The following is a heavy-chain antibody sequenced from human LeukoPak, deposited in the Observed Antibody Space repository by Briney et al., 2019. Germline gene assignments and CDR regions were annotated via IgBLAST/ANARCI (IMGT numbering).Heavy chain of an antibody. CDR2: ISGSGGST. J-gene: IGHJ4*02. V-gene: IGHV3-23*01. CDR1: GFSFSSYG. CDR3: AKGRTGYYFDY. D-gene: IGHD1-1*01. Sequence: GGSLRLSCAASGFSFSSYGMSWVRHAPGKGLECVSGISGSGGSTYYADSVKGRFTISRDNSKNTLYLQMNSLRAEDTAVYHCAKGRTGYYFDYWGQGTLVTVSS.